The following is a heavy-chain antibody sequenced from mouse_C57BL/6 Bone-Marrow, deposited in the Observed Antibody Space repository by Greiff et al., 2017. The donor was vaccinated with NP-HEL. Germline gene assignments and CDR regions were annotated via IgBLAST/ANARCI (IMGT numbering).Heavy chain of an antibody. CDR3: ARPGVFFYAMDY. J-gene: IGHJ4*01. Sequence: QVQLQQPGAELVKPGASVKLSCKASGYTFTSYWMQWVKQRPGQGLEWIGEIDPSDSYTNYNQKFKGKATLTVDTSSSTAYMQLSSLTSEDSAVYYCARPGVFFYAMDYWGQGTSVTVSS. CDR2: IDPSDSYT. CDR1: GYTFTSYW. V-gene: IGHV1-50*01.